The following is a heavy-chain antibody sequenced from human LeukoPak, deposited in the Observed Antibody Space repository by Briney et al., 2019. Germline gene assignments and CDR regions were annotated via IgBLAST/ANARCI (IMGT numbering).Heavy chain of an antibody. Sequence: GGSLRLSCAASGFTFSNYWMNWVRQAPGKGLEWVANIKQDGSEKYYVDSVKGRFTISRDIAKNSLYLQMNSLRAEDTAVYYCAPTPDYYGSGRRTYFDYWGQGTLVTVSS. CDR2: IKQDGSEK. CDR1: GFTFSNYW. D-gene: IGHD3-10*01. J-gene: IGHJ4*02. V-gene: IGHV3-7*02. CDR3: APTPDYYGSGRRTYFDY.